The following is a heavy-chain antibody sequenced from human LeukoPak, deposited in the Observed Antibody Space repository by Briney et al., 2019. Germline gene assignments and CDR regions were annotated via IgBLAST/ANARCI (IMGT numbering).Heavy chain of an antibody. CDR1: GYTFTSYD. D-gene: IGHD2-15*01. V-gene: IGHV1-8*03. Sequence: ASVKVSCKASGYTFTSYDINWVRQAPGQALEWIGWMNPNSGNTGYAQKFQGRVTITRNTSISTAYMELSSLRSEYTAVYYCARGGSGYCSGGSCWGWFDPWGQGTLVTVSS. CDR2: MNPNSGNT. J-gene: IGHJ5*02. CDR3: ARGGSGYCSGGSCWGWFDP.